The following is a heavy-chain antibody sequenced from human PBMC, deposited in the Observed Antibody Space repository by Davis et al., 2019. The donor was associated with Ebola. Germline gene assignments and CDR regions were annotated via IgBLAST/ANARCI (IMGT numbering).Heavy chain of an antibody. CDR3: ARGGVAGLDS. J-gene: IGHJ4*02. V-gene: IGHV4-30-4*02. Sequence: SETLSLTCTVSGGSISSGDYYWNWIRQPPGKGLEWIGYISYSGNTYYNPSLKSRVTISVDTSKNQFSLKLSSVTAADTAVYYWARGGVAGLDSWGQGTLVTVSS. D-gene: IGHD6-19*01. CDR2: ISYSGNT. CDR1: GGSISSGDYY.